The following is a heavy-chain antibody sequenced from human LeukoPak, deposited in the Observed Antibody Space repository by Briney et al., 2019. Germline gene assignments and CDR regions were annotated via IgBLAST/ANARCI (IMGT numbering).Heavy chain of an antibody. Sequence: SETLSLTCTVSGGSISNKYWSWIRQPPGKGLEWIGYIYYSGSTYYNPSLKSRVTISVDTSKNQFSLKLSSVTAADTAVYYCAIWDLAAAGIIWGDYWGQGTLVTVSS. D-gene: IGHD6-13*01. CDR3: AIWDLAAAGIIWGDY. CDR1: GGSISNKY. CDR2: IYYSGST. V-gene: IGHV4-59*04. J-gene: IGHJ4*02.